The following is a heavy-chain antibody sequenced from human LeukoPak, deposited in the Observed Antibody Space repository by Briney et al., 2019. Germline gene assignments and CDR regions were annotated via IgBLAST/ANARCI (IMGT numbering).Heavy chain of an antibody. CDR3: ARASRPSNSWFDP. D-gene: IGHD6-6*01. CDR1: GDSISNGHY. Sequence: SETLSLTCTVSGDSISNGHYWGWIRQPPGQGLEWIGSIHERGSTFYNPSLKSRVTISIDTSKNQFSLNVNSVTAADTAVYYCARASRPSNSWFDPWGQGTVVTVSS. V-gene: IGHV4-38-2*02. J-gene: IGHJ5*02. CDR2: IHERGST.